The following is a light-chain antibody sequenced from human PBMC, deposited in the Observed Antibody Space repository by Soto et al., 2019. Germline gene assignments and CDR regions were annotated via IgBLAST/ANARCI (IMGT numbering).Light chain of an antibody. CDR2: GAS. J-gene: IGKJ2*01. CDR3: QQYGSSPH. Sequence: EIVLTQSPGTLSLSPGERATLSCRASQSVSSSYLAWYQQKPGQAPRLLIYGASSRATGIPDRFSGSGSGTDFTLTISRLVPEDFAVYYCQQYGSSPHFGQGTKLEIK. CDR1: QSVSSSY. V-gene: IGKV3-20*01.